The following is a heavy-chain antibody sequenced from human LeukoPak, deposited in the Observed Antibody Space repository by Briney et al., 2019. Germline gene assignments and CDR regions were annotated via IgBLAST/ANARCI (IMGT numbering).Heavy chain of an antibody. D-gene: IGHD3-10*01. CDR3: AKDAVGDPWFGELLSDY. J-gene: IGHJ4*02. CDR2: ISGSGGST. Sequence: HPGGSLRLSCAASGFTFSSYAMHWVRQAPGKGLEWVSAISGSGGSTYYADSMKGRFTISRDNSKNTLYLQMNSLRADDTAVYYCAKDAVGDPWFGELLSDYWGQGTLVTVSS. V-gene: IGHV3-23*01. CDR1: GFTFSSYA.